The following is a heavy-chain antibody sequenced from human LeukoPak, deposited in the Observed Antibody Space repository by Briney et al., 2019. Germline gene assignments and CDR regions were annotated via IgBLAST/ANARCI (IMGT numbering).Heavy chain of an antibody. Sequence: ASVKVSCKVSGYTLTELSMHWVRQAPGKGLEWMGGFDPEDGETIYAQKFQGRVTMTEDTSTDTAYMELSSLRSEDTAVYYCAGRPDTAIVPIFDYWGQGTLVTVSS. CDR2: FDPEDGET. CDR1: GYTLTELS. J-gene: IGHJ4*02. V-gene: IGHV1-24*01. CDR3: AGRPDTAIVPIFDY. D-gene: IGHD5-18*01.